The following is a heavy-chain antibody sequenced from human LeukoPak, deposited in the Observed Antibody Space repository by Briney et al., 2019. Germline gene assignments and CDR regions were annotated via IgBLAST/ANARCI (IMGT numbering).Heavy chain of an antibody. D-gene: IGHD3-10*01. CDR2: INTDGSRT. Sequence: PGGSLRLSCAASGFTFSNYWMHWVRQAPGKGLVWVSRINTDGSRTNNADSVKGRFTISRDNSKNTLYLQMNSLRAEDTAVFYCARGLLWFGELSNWFDPWGQGTLVTVSS. CDR1: GFTFSNYW. J-gene: IGHJ5*02. V-gene: IGHV3-74*01. CDR3: ARGLLWFGELSNWFDP.